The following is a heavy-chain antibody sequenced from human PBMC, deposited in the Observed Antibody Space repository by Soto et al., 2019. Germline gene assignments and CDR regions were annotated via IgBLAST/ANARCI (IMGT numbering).Heavy chain of an antibody. CDR2: INHSGST. D-gene: IGHD3-3*01. J-gene: IGHJ6*03. V-gene: IGHV4-34*01. Sequence: SETLSLTCAVYGGSFSGYYWSWIRQPPGKGLEWIGEINHSGSTNYNPSLKSRVTISVDTSKNQFSLKLSSVTAADTAVYYCARVGSPYYDFWSGHLPSYYYYYYMDVWGKGTTVTVSS. CDR1: GGSFSGYY. CDR3: ARVGSPYYDFWSGHLPSYYYYYYMDV.